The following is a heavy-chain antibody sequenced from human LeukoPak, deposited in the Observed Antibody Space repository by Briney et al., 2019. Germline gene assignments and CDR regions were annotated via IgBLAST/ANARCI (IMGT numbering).Heavy chain of an antibody. J-gene: IGHJ4*02. V-gene: IGHV3-9*01. CDR1: GFTFDDHG. CDR3: ARATTPYYDSSL. CDR2: ISWNSGSI. Sequence: GGSLRLSCAASGFTFDDHGMHWVRQAPGKGLEWVSGISWNSGSIGYADSVKGRFTISRDNAKNSLYLQMNSLRADDTALYYCARATTPYYDSSLWGQGTLVTVSS. D-gene: IGHD3-22*01.